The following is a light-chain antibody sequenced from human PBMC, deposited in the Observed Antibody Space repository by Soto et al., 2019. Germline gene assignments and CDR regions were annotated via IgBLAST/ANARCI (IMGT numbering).Light chain of an antibody. V-gene: IGLV2-14*01. CDR2: EVT. J-gene: IGLJ2*01. CDR3: SSFATSGTTVI. Sequence: QSALTQPASVSGSPGQSITISCTGTNNDVGAYPYVSWYQQHPGTAPKLIIYEVTNPPSGISDRFSGSKSGNTASLTISGVHAEDESDYYCSSFATSGTTVIFGGGTKLTVL. CDR1: NNDVGAYPY.